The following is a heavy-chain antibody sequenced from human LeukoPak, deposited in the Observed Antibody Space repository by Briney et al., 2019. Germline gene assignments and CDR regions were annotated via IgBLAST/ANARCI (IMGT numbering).Heavy chain of an antibody. CDR1: GFTFSSYA. Sequence: GGSLRLSCAASGFTFSSYAMHWVRQAPGKGLEWVAVISYDGSNKYYADSVKGRFTISRGNSKNTLYLQMNSLRAEDTAVYYCARDESGWYSYYGMDVWGQGTTVTVSS. V-gene: IGHV3-30-3*01. J-gene: IGHJ6*02. CDR2: ISYDGSNK. CDR3: ARDESGWYSYYGMDV. D-gene: IGHD6-19*01.